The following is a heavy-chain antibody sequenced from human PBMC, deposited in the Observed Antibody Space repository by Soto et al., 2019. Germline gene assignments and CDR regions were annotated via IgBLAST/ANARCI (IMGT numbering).Heavy chain of an antibody. CDR1: GYTFTGYY. CDR2: INPNSGGT. V-gene: IGHV1-2*02. Sequence: QVQLVQSEAEVKKPGASVKVSCKTSGYTFTGYYIHWVRQAPGQGLEWMGWINPNSGGTTYALKFQGRVTMTRDTSISTGYMELSRPNSDDTAVYFCARDTSGLAQMYYFDDWGQGTLVTVSS. J-gene: IGHJ4*02. D-gene: IGHD1-26*01. CDR3: ARDTSGLAQMYYFDD.